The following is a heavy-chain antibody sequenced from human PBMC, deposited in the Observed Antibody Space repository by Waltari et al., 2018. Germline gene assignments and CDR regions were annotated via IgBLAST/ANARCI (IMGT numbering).Heavy chain of an antibody. CDR2: IWYDGSKK. CDR3: AREGTPIVVPAALDY. V-gene: IGHV3-33*01. D-gene: IGHD2-2*01. CDR1: GFTFSSYG. J-gene: IGHJ4*02. Sequence: QVQLVESGGGVVQPGRSLRLSCAASGFTFSSYGMHWVRQAPGKGLEGVAVIWYDGSKKYYADSVKGRFTISRDNSKNTLYLQMNSLRAEETAVYYCAREGTPIVVPAALDYWGQGTLVTVSS.